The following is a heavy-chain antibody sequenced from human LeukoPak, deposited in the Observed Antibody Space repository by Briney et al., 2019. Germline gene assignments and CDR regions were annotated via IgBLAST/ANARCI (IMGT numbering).Heavy chain of an antibody. D-gene: IGHD5-18*01. CDR2: INHSGST. J-gene: IGHJ6*03. V-gene: IGHV4-34*01. Sequence: PSETLSLTCAVYGGSFSGYYWSWIRQPPGKGLEWIGEINHSGSTNYNPSLKSRVTISVDTSKNQFSLKLSSVTAADTAVYYCARQGDTAMAAYYYYYMDVWGKGTTVTVSS. CDR3: ARQGDTAMAAYYYYYMDV. CDR1: GGSFSGYY.